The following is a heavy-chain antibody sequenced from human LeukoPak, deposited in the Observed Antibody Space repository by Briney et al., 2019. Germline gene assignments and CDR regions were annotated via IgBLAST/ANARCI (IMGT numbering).Heavy chain of an antibody. CDR2: IYHSGST. CDR1: GGSISSGGYY. J-gene: IGHJ4*02. V-gene: IGHV4-30-2*01. CDR3: ARKRSAARLFDY. Sequence: NPSETLSLTCTVSGGSISSGGYYWSWIRQPPGKGLEWIGYIYHSGSTYYNPSLKSRVTISVDTSKNQFSLKLSSVTAADTAVYYCARKRSAARLFDYWGQGTLVTVSS. D-gene: IGHD6-6*01.